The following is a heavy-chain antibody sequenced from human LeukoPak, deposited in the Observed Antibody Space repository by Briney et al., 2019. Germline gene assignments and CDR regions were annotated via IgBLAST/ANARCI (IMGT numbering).Heavy chain of an antibody. CDR3: ARGPTVTTGRFDY. CDR2: IYTSGST. CDR1: GGSISSGSYY. J-gene: IGHJ4*02. Sequence: PSQTLSLTCTVSGGSISSGSYYWSWIRQPAGKGLEWIGRIYTSGSTNYNPSLKSRVTISVDTSKNQFSLKLSSVTAADTAVYYCARGPTVTTGRFDYWGQGTLVTVSS. V-gene: IGHV4-61*02. D-gene: IGHD4-11*01.